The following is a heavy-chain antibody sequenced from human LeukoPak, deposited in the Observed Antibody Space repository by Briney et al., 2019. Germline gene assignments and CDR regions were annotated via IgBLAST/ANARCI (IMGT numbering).Heavy chain of an antibody. CDR2: INTNTGNP. CDR3: ARDGPLYYYGSGGGMDV. CDR1: GYTFTSYA. J-gene: IGHJ6*02. Sequence: ASVTVSCKASGYTFTSYARNWVRQAPGQGLERMGWINTNTGNPTYAQGFTGRFVFSLDTSVSTAYLQISSLKAEDTAVYYCARDGPLYYYGSGGGMDVWGQGTTVTVSS. V-gene: IGHV7-4-1*02. D-gene: IGHD3-10*01.